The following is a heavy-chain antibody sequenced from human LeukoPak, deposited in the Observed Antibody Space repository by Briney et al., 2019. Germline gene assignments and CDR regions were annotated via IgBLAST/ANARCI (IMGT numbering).Heavy chain of an antibody. J-gene: IGHJ6*02. CDR2: ISSSSSYI. V-gene: IGHV3-21*01. CDR1: GFTFSSYS. D-gene: IGHD4-17*01. Sequence: GGSLRLSCAASGFTFSSYSMNWVRQAPGKGLEWVSSISSSSSYIYYADSVKGRFTISRDNSKNTLYLQMNSLRAEDTAVYYCAKDLEGDYVKGMDVWGQGTTVTVSS. CDR3: AKDLEGDYVKGMDV.